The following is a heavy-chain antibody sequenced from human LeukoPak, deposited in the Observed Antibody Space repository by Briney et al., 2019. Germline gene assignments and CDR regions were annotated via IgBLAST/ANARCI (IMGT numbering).Heavy chain of an antibody. D-gene: IGHD3-10*01. V-gene: IGHV1-2*02. CDR2: INPNSGGT. J-gene: IGHJ4*02. Sequence: ASVKVSCKASGYTFTGYYMHWVRQAPGQGLEWMGWINPNSGGTNYAQKFQGRVTMTRDTSISTAYMELSRLRSDDTAVYYCARGLITMVRGVKFHFGYWGQGTLVTVS. CDR3: ARGLITMVRGVKFHFGY. CDR1: GYTFTGYY.